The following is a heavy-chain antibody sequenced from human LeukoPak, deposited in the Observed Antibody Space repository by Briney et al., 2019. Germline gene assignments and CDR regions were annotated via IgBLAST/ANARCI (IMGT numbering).Heavy chain of an antibody. Sequence: PSQTLSLTCTVSGGSISSGGYYWSWIRQHPGKGLEWIGYIYYSGSTYYNPSLKSRVTISVGTSKNQFSLKLSSVTAADTAVYYCALVSSSYLSFDYWGQGTLVTVSS. D-gene: IGHD6-6*01. CDR2: IYYSGST. CDR3: ALVSSSYLSFDY. J-gene: IGHJ4*02. V-gene: IGHV4-31*03. CDR1: GGSISSGGYY.